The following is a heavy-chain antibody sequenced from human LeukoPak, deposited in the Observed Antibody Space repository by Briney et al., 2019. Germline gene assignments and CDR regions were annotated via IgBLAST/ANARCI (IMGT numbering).Heavy chain of an antibody. CDR3: VRDPGATEDAFDF. D-gene: IGHD1-1*01. CDR2: LNPSASTT. CDR1: GYTLTTHY. V-gene: IGHV1-46*01. J-gene: IGHJ3*01. Sequence: ASVKVSCKASGYTLTTHYMHWVRQAPGQGLEWVGMLNPSASTTNSAQKFQGRVTMTRDLSTRTVYMELRSLRSDDTAVYYCVRDPGATEDAFDFWGQGTMVTVSS.